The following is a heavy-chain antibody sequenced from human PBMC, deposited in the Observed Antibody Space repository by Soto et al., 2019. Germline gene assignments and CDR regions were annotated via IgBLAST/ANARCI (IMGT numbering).Heavy chain of an antibody. CDR2: ISWNSGSI. CDR3: AKGEQLPNSNNWFDP. CDR1: GFTFDDYA. V-gene: IGHV3-9*01. D-gene: IGHD3-16*01. Sequence: LRLSCAASGFTFDDYAMHWVRQAPGKGLEWVSGISWNSGSIGYADSVKGRFTISRDNAKNSLYLQMNSLRAEDTALYYCAKGEQLPNSNNWFDPWGQGTLVTVSS. J-gene: IGHJ5*02.